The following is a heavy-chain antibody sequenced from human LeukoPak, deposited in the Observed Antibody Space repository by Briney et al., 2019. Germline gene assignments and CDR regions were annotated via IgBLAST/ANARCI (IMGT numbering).Heavy chain of an antibody. Sequence: GGSLRLSCAASGFTFNNYAMSWVRQAPGKGLEWVSAISSSGGTTYYADSVKGRFTISRDNSENTLFLQMNSLRAEDTAVYYCAKEPREYCSSTSCPNWFDSWGQGTLVTVSS. D-gene: IGHD2-2*01. CDR3: AKEPREYCSSTSCPNWFDS. J-gene: IGHJ5*01. V-gene: IGHV3-23*01. CDR1: GFTFNNYA. CDR2: ISSSGGTT.